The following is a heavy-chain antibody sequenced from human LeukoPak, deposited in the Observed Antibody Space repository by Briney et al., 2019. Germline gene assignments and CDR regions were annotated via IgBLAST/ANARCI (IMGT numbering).Heavy chain of an antibody. V-gene: IGHV4-34*01. J-gene: IGHJ4*02. CDR1: GGSFSGYY. D-gene: IGHD5-12*01. Sequence: SETLSLTCAVYGGSFSGYYWSWIRQSPGKGLEWIGEINHSGSTNYNPSLKSRVTISVDTSKNQFSLKLSSVTAADTAVYYCARGWLPRGGIFDYWGQGTLVTVSS. CDR3: ARGWLPRGGIFDY. CDR2: INHSGST.